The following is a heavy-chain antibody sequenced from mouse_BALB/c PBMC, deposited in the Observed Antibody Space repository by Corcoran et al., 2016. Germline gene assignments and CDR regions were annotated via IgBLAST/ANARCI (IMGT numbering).Heavy chain of an antibody. CDR2: INTFTGEP. D-gene: IGHD1-1*01. Sequence: QIQLVQSGPELKKPGETVKISCKASGYTFTNYGMNWVKQAPGKGLKWMGWINTFTGEPTYADDFKGRFAFSLETSASTAYLQINNLKNEDMATYFCARSPYDGSRNSMDYWGKGTSVTVSS. CDR1: GYTFTNYG. J-gene: IGHJ4*01. CDR3: ARSPYDGSRNSMDY. V-gene: IGHV9-1*02.